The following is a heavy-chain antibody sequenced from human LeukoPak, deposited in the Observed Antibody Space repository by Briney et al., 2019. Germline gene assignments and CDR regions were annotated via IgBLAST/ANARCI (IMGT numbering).Heavy chain of an antibody. CDR3: ARRIVGATVDY. Sequence: PSETRSLTCAVYGGSFSGYYWSWIRQPPGKGLAWIGEINHSGSTNYNPSLKSRVTISVDTSKNQFSLKLSSVTAADTAVYYCARRIVGATVDYWGQGTLVTVSS. D-gene: IGHD1-26*01. CDR2: INHSGST. V-gene: IGHV4-34*01. CDR1: GGSFSGYY. J-gene: IGHJ4*02.